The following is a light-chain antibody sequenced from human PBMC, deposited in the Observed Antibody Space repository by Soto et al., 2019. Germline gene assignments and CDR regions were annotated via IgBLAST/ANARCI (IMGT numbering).Light chain of an antibody. CDR1: SSDVGIYNY. V-gene: IGLV2-14*01. Sequence: QSALTQPASVAGSPGQSIAISCTGSSSDVGIYNYVSWYQQHPGKVPKLIIYEVSNRPSGVSNRFSGSKSGNTASLTISGLQAEDEADHYCSSYTTSSTRVFGTGTKVTVL. J-gene: IGLJ1*01. CDR3: SSYTTSSTRV. CDR2: EVS.